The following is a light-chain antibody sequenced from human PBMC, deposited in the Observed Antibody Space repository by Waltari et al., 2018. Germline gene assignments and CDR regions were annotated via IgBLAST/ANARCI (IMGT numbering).Light chain of an antibody. J-gene: IGLJ2*01. V-gene: IGLV1-40*01. CDR3: QSYDSSLSGV. CDR2: GDD. CDR1: GSNSGAGYV. Sequence: QYMLTQPPSVSGTPGQRVRISCTGRGSNSGAGYVVRCYQQLPGTAPILLVSGDDNRPSEVPDRFSGSKAGSSPSLAITGLQAEDEADYYCQSYDSSLSGVFGRGTKLSVL.